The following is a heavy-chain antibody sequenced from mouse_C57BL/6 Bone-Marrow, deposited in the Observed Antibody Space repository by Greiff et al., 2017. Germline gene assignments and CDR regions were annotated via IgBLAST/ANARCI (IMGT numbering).Heavy chain of an antibody. CDR1: GFTFSSYA. CDR2: ISDGGSYT. CDR3: ARDRYDGYPFAY. D-gene: IGHD2-3*01. J-gene: IGHJ3*01. Sequence: EVQGVESGGGLVKPGGSLKLSCAASGFTFSSYAMSWVRQTPEKRLEWVATISDGGSYTYYPDNVKGRFTISRDNAKNNLYLQMSHLKSEDTAMYYCARDRYDGYPFAYWGQGTLVTVSA. V-gene: IGHV5-4*01.